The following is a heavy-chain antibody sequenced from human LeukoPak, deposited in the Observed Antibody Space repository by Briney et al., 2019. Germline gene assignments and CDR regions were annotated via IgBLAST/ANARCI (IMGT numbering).Heavy chain of an antibody. Sequence: SETLSLTCTVSGGSISSGNYHWSWIRQPAGKGLEWIGRIYTSGSTNYNPSLKSRVTMSVDTSKNQFSLKLSSVTAADTAVYYCAREGVDGYYYYYMDVWGKGTTVTISS. CDR2: IYTSGST. CDR3: AREGVDGYYYYYMDV. J-gene: IGHJ6*03. V-gene: IGHV4-61*02. D-gene: IGHD3-3*01. CDR1: GGSISSGNYH.